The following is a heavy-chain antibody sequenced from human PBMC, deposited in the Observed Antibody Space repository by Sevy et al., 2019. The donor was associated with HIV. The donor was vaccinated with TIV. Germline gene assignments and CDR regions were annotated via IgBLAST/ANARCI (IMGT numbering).Heavy chain of an antibody. CDR2: ISFDGSDK. CDR3: ARDAGYSTDWYPGD. V-gene: IGHV3-30*03. CDR1: GFSFSTHA. J-gene: IGHJ4*02. D-gene: IGHD6-19*01. Sequence: GGSLRLSCAASGFSFSTHAMHWVRQAPGKGLEWVAVISFDGSDKYYTDSVKGRFTISRDDSKNTLLLQVSSLRAEDKAVYYCARDAGYSTDWYPGDWGQGTLVTVSS.